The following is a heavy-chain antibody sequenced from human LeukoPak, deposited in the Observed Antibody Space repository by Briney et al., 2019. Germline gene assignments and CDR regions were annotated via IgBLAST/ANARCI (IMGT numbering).Heavy chain of an antibody. CDR3: TRDYPNFDL. CDR1: GFTFSSYW. V-gene: IGHV3-7*01. CDR2: IKQDGSEK. J-gene: IGHJ2*01. Sequence: GGSLRLSCAASGFTFSSYWMSWVRQAPGQGLEWVANIKQDGSEKYYVDSVKGRFTISRDNAKNSLFLQMTSLRAEDTALYYCTRDYPNFDLWGRGTLVTVSS.